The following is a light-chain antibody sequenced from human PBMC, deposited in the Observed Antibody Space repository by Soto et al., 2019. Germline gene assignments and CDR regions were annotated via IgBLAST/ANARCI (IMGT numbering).Light chain of an antibody. Sequence: QSVLTQPPSASGTPGQRVTISCSGSSSNIGSNTVNWYQQLPGTAPKLLIYSNNQRPSGVPDRFSGSKSGNTASLTVSGLQPEDEADYYCSSYAGSNKSVFGTGTKLTVL. CDR2: SNN. J-gene: IGLJ1*01. V-gene: IGLV1-44*01. CDR3: SSYAGSNKSV. CDR1: SSNIGSNT.